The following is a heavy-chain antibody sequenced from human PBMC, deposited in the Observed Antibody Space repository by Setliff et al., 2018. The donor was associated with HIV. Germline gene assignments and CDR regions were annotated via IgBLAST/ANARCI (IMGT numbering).Heavy chain of an antibody. CDR2: INHSGST. D-gene: IGHD3-22*01. CDR3: ARVGYYDSSFDY. Sequence: PSETLSLTCAVSGYSISSGYYWSWIRQPPGKGLEWIGEINHSGSTKYNPSLKSRVTISIDTSKNQFSLKLSSVTAADTAVYYCARVGYYDSSFDYWGQGTLVTVSS. J-gene: IGHJ4*02. CDR1: GYSISSGYY. V-gene: IGHV4-34*01.